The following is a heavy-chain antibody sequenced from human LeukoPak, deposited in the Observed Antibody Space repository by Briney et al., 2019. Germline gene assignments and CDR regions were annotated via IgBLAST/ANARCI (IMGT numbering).Heavy chain of an antibody. Sequence: PSETLSLTCTVSGGSLSTYYWSWLRQPAGKGLEWIGRISATRNNNYNPSLKSRVTISVDKSKDQFSLKLTSVTAADTAVYFCARQSGGSYVFFDYWGRGTLVTVSS. V-gene: IGHV4-4*07. J-gene: IGHJ4*02. CDR3: ARQSGGSYVFFDY. D-gene: IGHD3-22*01. CDR1: GGSLSTYY. CDR2: ISATRNN.